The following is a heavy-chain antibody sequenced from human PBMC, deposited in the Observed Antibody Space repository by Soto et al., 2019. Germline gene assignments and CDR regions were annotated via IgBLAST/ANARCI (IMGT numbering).Heavy chain of an antibody. Sequence: QVQLVQSGAEVKKPGASVKVSCKASGYTFTSYGISWVRQAPGQGLEWMGWISAYNGNTSYAQKLQGRVTMTTDTFTSTAYMELRSLRSDDTAVYYCARLYCISTSCYLGMDVWGQGTTVTVSS. CDR1: GYTFTSYG. D-gene: IGHD2-2*01. V-gene: IGHV1-18*01. CDR2: ISAYNGNT. J-gene: IGHJ6*02. CDR3: ARLYCISTSCYLGMDV.